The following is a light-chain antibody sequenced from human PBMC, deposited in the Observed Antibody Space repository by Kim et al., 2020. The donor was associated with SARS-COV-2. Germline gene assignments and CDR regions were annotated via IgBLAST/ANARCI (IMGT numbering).Light chain of an antibody. CDR3: QSYNRDNVI. CDR1: GGSIDDNY. CDR2: EDD. V-gene: IGLV6-57*03. Sequence: GKKVTISCTLRGGSIDDNYVQWYQQRPGGVPTTVIYEDDQRPSGVSDRFSGSIDNSSNSASLTISGLRTEDEADYYCQSYNRDNVIFGGGTQLTVL. J-gene: IGLJ2*01.